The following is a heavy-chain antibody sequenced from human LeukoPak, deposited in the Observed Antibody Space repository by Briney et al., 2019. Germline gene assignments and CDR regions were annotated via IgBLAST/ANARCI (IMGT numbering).Heavy chain of an antibody. CDR2: IYYSGSA. V-gene: IGHV4-39*01. Sequence: SETLSLTCTVSGGSISSSSYFWGWIRQPPGKGLEWIGSIYYSGSAYYNPSLKSRVTISVDTSKNQFSLKLSSVTAADTAVYYCARILCSGKSCSSGYWGQGTLVTVSS. J-gene: IGHJ4*02. CDR3: ARILCSGKSCSSGY. CDR1: GGSISSSSYF. D-gene: IGHD2-15*01.